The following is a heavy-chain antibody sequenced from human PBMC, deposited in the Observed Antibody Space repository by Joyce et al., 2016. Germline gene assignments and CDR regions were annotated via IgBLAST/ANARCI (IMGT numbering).Heavy chain of an antibody. V-gene: IGHV1-18*01. CDR1: GYKFNMYG. J-gene: IGHJ4*02. Sequence: QVKLVQSGAEVKKPGASVQVSCTGSGYKFNMYGITWVRQAPGQGLEWMGWIIAFNGDTKYEQQFQARVTLTTDTSTSTAFMDLERLRSDDTTVYYCTRALYSGYESDDYWGQGTLVTVSS. CDR3: TRALYSGYESDDY. D-gene: IGHD5-12*01. CDR2: IIAFNGDT.